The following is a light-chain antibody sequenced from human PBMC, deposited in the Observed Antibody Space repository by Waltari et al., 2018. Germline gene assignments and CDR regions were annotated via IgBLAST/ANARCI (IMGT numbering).Light chain of an antibody. V-gene: IGKV4-1*01. J-gene: IGKJ3*01. CDR3: QQHYSSPFT. CDR1: QSVLYSSNNKNY. Sequence: DIVMTQSPDSLAVSLGERATINCKSSQSVLYSSNNKNYLAWYKQKPAQTPKVLLYWASTRESGVPDRFSGSGSGTDFTLTISSLQAEDVAVYYCQQHYSSPFTFGPGTKVDIK. CDR2: WAS.